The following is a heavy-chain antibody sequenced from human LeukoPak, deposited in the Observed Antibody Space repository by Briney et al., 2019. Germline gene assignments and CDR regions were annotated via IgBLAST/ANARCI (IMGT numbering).Heavy chain of an antibody. CDR1: GGSISSGDYY. V-gene: IGHV4-30-4*01. J-gene: IGHJ4*02. Sequence: SETLSLTCTVSGGSISSGDYYWSWIRQPPGKGLEWIGYIYYSGGTYYNPSLKSRVTISVDTSKNQFSLKLSSVTAADTAVYYCARVPYDSSGYYFDYWGQGTLVTVSS. CDR3: ARVPYDSSGYYFDY. D-gene: IGHD3-22*01. CDR2: IYYSGGT.